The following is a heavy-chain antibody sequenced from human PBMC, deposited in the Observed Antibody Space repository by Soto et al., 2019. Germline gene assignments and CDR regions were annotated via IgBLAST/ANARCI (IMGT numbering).Heavy chain of an antibody. V-gene: IGHV2-26*01. J-gene: IGHJ4*02. CDR1: GFSLSNARMG. Sequence: QVTLKESGPVLVKPTETLTLTCTVSGFSLSNARMGVSWIRQPPGKALEWLAHIFSNDETAYSTSLKTRITITKDTSKSQVVLTMDNMDPVDTATYYCARNVARMNLVYWGQGTLVTVSS. CDR3: ARNVARMNLVY. CDR2: IFSNDET. D-gene: IGHD2-21*01.